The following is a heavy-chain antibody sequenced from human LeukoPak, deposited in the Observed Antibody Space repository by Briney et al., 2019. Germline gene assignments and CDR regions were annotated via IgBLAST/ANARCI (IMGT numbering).Heavy chain of an antibody. CDR2: IYPDDSET. Sequence: GESLKISCQGSGYRFNHHWGAWVRQMRGKGLEWMAMIYPDDSETRYSPSFEGQVIVSADKSSNTAYLQWSSLKASDTAMYYCARHDYDSSGFYHYFDLWGRGTLVTVSS. D-gene: IGHD3-22*01. CDR1: GYRFNHHW. J-gene: IGHJ2*01. V-gene: IGHV5-51*01. CDR3: ARHDYDSSGFYHYFDL.